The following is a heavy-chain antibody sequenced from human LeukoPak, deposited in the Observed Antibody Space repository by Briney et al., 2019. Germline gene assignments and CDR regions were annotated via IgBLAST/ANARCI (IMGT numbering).Heavy chain of an antibody. V-gene: IGHV1-8*03. CDR3: ARGDYPKGDAFDI. CDR2: MNPNSGNT. Sequence: ASVKVSCKASGYTFTGYYMHWVRQAPGQGLEWMGWMNPNSGNTGYAQKFQGRVTITRNTSISTAYMELSSLRSEDTAVYYCARGDYPKGDAFDIWGQGTMVTVSS. D-gene: IGHD4-11*01. J-gene: IGHJ3*02. CDR1: GYTFTGYY.